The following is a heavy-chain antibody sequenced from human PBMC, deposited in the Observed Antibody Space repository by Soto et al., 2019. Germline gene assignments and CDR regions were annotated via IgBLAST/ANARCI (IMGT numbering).Heavy chain of an antibody. Sequence: GESLKISCKGSGYSFTSYCIGWVRQMPGKGLEWMGIIYPSDSDTRYSPSFQGHVTISADKSVSTAYLQWSSLKASDTAMYFCARAPAITGATDYWGQGTLVTVSS. D-gene: IGHD1-20*01. V-gene: IGHV5-51*01. J-gene: IGHJ4*02. CDR3: ARAPAITGATDY. CDR2: IYPSDSDT. CDR1: GYSFTSYC.